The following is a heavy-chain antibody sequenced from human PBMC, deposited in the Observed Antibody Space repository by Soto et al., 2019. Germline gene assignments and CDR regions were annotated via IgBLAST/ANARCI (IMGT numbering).Heavy chain of an antibody. V-gene: IGHV4-39*01. Sequence: PSETLSLTCTVSGGSISSSSYYWGWIRQPPGKGLEWIGSIYYSGSTYYNPSLKSRVTISVDTSKNQFSLKLSSVTAADTAVYYCAQIAVAHRGGYYYYGMDVWGQGTTVTVSS. D-gene: IGHD6-19*01. J-gene: IGHJ6*02. CDR1: GGSISSSSYY. CDR2: IYYSGST. CDR3: AQIAVAHRGGYYYYGMDV.